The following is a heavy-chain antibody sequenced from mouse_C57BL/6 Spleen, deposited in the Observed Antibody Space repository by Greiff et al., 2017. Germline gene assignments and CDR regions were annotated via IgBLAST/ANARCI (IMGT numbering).Heavy chain of an antibody. V-gene: IGHV1-82*01. J-gene: IGHJ2*01. CDR3: VRECYDAVEYCDY. CDR1: GYAFSSSW. CDR2: IYPGDGDT. D-gene: IGHD2-12*01. Sequence: QVQLQQSGPELVKPGASVKISCKASGYAFSSSWMNWVKPRPGKGLEWLGRIYPGDGDTNYNGKFKGKATLTADNYSSTAYMQLSRLTSEDSAVDFGVRECYDAVEYCDYWGQGTTLTVSS.